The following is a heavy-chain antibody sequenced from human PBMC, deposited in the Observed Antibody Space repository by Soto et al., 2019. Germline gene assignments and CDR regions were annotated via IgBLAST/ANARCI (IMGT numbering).Heavy chain of an antibody. CDR2: IYYSGST. CDR1: GGSISSYY. CDR3: AREESSGSYLPS. J-gene: IGHJ4*02. V-gene: IGHV4-59*01. Sequence: SETLSLTCTVSGGSISSYYWSWIRQPPGKGLEWIGYIYYSGSTTYNPSLKSRVTISVDTSKYQFSLKLSSVTAADTAVYYCAREESSGSYLPSWGQGTLVTVSS. D-gene: IGHD1-26*01.